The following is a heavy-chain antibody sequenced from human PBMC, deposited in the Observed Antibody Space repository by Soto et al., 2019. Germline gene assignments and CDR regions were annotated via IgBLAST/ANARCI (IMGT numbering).Heavy chain of an antibody. V-gene: IGHV3-48*01. CDR2: ISRSSSAI. D-gene: IGHD2-15*01. J-gene: IGHJ4*02. CDR3: ARDREYCSGDNCYETGSDY. CDR1: GFSFSSYT. Sequence: EVQLVESGGGLVQPGGSLRLSCAASGFSFSSYTMKWVRQAPGKGLEWVSDISRSSSAIYYADSVKGRFTISRDNAKNSVFLQMNSLRAEDKAVYYCARDREYCSGDNCYETGSDYWGQGTLVTVSS.